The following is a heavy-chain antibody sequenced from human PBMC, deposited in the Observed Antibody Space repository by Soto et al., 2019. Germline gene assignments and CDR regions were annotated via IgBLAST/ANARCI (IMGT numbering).Heavy chain of an antibody. Sequence: SETLSLTCSVSGGSINSYWWSWIRQPAGKGLEWIGRVYSSGTTDYNPSLNSRATMSVEASKNQFSLKLTSVTAADTAVYYCARDIGSYAYAEGYWGQGIQVTVSS. J-gene: IGHJ4*02. CDR3: ARDIGSYAYAEGY. V-gene: IGHV4-4*07. CDR1: GGSINSYW. D-gene: IGHD2-2*01. CDR2: VYSSGTT.